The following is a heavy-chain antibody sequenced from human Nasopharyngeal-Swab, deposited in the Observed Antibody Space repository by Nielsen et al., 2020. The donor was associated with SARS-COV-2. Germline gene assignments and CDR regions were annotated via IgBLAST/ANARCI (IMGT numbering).Heavy chain of an antibody. V-gene: IGHV1-69*13. CDR1: VCTFSSYA. CDR2: IIPIFGTA. Sequence: SVKVSCKASVCTFSSYAISWVRQAPGQGLEGMGGIIPIFGTANYAQKFQGRVTITADESTSTAYMELSSLRSEDTAVYYCARDIFLECNYMDVWGKGTTVTVSS. D-gene: IGHD3-3*01. J-gene: IGHJ6*03. CDR3: ARDIFLECNYMDV.